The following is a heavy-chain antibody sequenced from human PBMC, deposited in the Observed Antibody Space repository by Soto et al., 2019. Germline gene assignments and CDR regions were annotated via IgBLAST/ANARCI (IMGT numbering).Heavy chain of an antibody. CDR1: GFNFRSYA. CDR3: VSEKRVVPGTRGYFDY. V-gene: IGHV3-23*01. D-gene: IGHD6-19*01. J-gene: IGHJ4*02. CDR2: ISGSGVST. Sequence: PGGSLRLSCTASGFNFRSYAMSWVRQAPGKGLEWVSAISGSGVSTYYAESVKSRIIINPDTSKNQLSLQLNSVTPEDTALYYCVSEKRVVPGTRGYFDYWGQGALVTVSS.